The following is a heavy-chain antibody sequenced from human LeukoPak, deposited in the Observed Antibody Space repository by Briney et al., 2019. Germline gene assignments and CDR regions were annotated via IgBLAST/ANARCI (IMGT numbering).Heavy chain of an antibody. CDR3: ARERDYDFWSGYLGTYYYYYMDV. CDR2: IYYSGST. J-gene: IGHJ6*03. Sequence: SETLSLTCTVSGGSISSGGYYWSWIRQHPGKGLEWIGYIYYSGSTNYNPSLKSRVTMSVDTSKNQFSLKLSSVTAADTAVYYCARERDYDFWSGYLGTYYYYYMDVWGKGTTVTVSS. D-gene: IGHD3-3*01. V-gene: IGHV4-61*08. CDR1: GGSISSGGYY.